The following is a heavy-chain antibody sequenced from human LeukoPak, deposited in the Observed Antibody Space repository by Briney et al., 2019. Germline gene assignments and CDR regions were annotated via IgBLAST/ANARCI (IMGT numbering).Heavy chain of an antibody. CDR3: ARDRVATIFTYHPMFDS. Sequence: GGSLRLSCAASRFTFSVHWMHWVRHAPGKGLEWVSRINPDESDKAYADSVKGRFTISRDNAKNTLYLQMNSLRAEDTAVYYCARDRVATIFTYHPMFDSWGPGTLVTVSS. D-gene: IGHD3-10*02. J-gene: IGHJ5*01. V-gene: IGHV3-74*01. CDR1: RFTFSVHW. CDR2: INPDESDK.